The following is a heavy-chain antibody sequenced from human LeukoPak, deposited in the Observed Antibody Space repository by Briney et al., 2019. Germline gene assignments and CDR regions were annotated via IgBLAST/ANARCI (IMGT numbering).Heavy chain of an antibody. D-gene: IGHD3-10*01. V-gene: IGHV3-21*01. J-gene: IGHJ4*02. CDR3: ARDPYYYGSGSYRLYY. CDR2: ISSSSSYR. CDR1: GFTFSSYS. Sequence: GGSLRLSCAASGFTFSSYSMSWVRQAPGKGLQWVSSISSSSSYRYYADSVKGRFTISRDDAKNSLYLQMNSLRPEDTSVYYCARDPYYYGSGSYRLYYWGQGTLVTVSS.